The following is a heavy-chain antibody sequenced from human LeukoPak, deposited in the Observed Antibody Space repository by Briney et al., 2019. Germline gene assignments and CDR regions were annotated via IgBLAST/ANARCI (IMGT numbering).Heavy chain of an antibody. CDR3: ASLFSSGWYIDY. D-gene: IGHD6-19*01. CDR2: IKQDGSEK. Sequence: GGSLRLSCAASGITFSSYWMSWVRQAPGKGLEWVANIKQDGSEKYYVDSVKGRFTISRDNAKNSLYLQMDSLRAEDAAVYYCASLFSSGWYIDYWGQGTLVTVSS. J-gene: IGHJ4*02. CDR1: GITFSSYW. V-gene: IGHV3-7*01.